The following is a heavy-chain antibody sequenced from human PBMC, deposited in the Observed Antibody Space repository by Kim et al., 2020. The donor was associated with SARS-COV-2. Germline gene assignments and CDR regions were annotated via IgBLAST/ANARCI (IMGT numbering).Heavy chain of an antibody. CDR2: ISYDGSNK. CDR3: AKDRTREIDY. CDR1: GFTFSSYG. J-gene: IGHJ4*02. V-gene: IGHV3-30*18. D-gene: IGHD2-2*01. Sequence: GGSLRLSCAASGFTFSSYGMHWVRQAPGKGLEWVAVISYDGSNKYYADSVKGRFTISRDNSKNTLYLQMNSLRAEDTAVYYRAKDRTREIDYWGQGTLVTVSS.